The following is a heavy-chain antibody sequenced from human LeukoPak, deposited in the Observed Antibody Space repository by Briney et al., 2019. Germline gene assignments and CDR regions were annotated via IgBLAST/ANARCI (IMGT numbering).Heavy chain of an antibody. CDR1: GGSFSGYY. Sequence: SETLSLTCAVYGGSFSGYYWSWIRQPPGKGLEWIGEINHSGSTNYNPSLKSRVTISVDTSKNQFSLKLSSVTAADPAVYYCATSFPPTYYFDYWGQGTLVTVSS. V-gene: IGHV4-34*01. D-gene: IGHD1-26*01. J-gene: IGHJ4*02. CDR3: ATSFPPTYYFDY. CDR2: INHSGST.